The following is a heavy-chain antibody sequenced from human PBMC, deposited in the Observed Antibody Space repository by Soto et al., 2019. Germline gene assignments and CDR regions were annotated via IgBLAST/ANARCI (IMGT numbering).Heavy chain of an antibody. D-gene: IGHD5-12*01. CDR3: ARDSGSDFFDN. CDR2: IWFDGSHK. V-gene: IGHV3-33*01. CDR1: GFTFSSYG. Sequence: GGSLRLSCEASGFTFSSYGMHWVRQAPGKGLEWVAVIWFDGSHKYYGDSVKGRFTISRDNSKNTLYLQMNSLRAEDTAMYFCARDSGSDFFDNWGQGTLVTVSS. J-gene: IGHJ4*02.